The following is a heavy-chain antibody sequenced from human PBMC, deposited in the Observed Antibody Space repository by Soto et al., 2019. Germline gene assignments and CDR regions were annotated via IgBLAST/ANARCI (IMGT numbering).Heavy chain of an antibody. V-gene: IGHV1-18*01. CDR2: ISAYNGNT. J-gene: IGHJ4*02. D-gene: IGHD3-3*01. Sequence: ASVKVSCKASGYTFTSFGISWVRQAPGQGLEWMGWISAYNGNTNYAQKLQGRVTMTTDTSTSTAYMELRSLRSDDTAVYYCARVRNTIFGVVILGYFDYWGQGTLVTVS. CDR3: ARVRNTIFGVVILGYFDY. CDR1: GYTFTSFG.